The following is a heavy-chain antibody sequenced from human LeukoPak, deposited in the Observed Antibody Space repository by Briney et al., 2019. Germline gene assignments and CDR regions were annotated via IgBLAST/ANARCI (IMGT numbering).Heavy chain of an antibody. V-gene: IGHV3-21*01. CDR2: ISSSSSYI. Sequence: GGSLRLSCAASGFTFSSYSMNWVRQAPGKGLEWVSSISSSSSYIYYADSVKGRFTISRDNAKNSLYLQMNSLRAEDTAVYYCASQSGSYLRGLFDYWGQGTLVTVSS. D-gene: IGHD1-26*01. CDR1: GFTFSSYS. J-gene: IGHJ4*02. CDR3: ASQSGSYLRGLFDY.